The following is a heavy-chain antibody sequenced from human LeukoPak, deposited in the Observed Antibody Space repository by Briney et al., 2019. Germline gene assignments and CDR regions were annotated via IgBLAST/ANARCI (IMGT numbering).Heavy chain of an antibody. D-gene: IGHD2-2*01. CDR3: AKDKEVVPAFYYYYYGMDV. CDR1: GFTFSSYG. Sequence: GRSLRLSCAASGFTFSSYGMHWVRRAPGKGLEWVAVISYDGSNKYYADSVKGRFTISRDNSKNTLYLQMNSQRAEDTAVYYCAKDKEVVPAFYYYYYGMDVWGQGTTVTVSS. V-gene: IGHV3-30*18. J-gene: IGHJ6*02. CDR2: ISYDGSNK.